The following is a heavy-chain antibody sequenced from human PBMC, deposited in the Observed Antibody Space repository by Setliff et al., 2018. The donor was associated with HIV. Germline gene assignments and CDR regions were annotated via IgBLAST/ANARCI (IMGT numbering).Heavy chain of an antibody. J-gene: IGHJ4*02. CDR2: IYYHGST. Sequence: SETLSLTCTVSGGSISSTNYFWGWIRQPPGKGLEWIGTIYYHGSTYYNPPLKSRVTISIDTSKSQFSLQLTSVTAADTAVYYCVNPSGAMGDFDSWGQGTLVTVSS. V-gene: IGHV4-39*01. D-gene: IGHD3-16*01. CDR1: GGSISSTNYF. CDR3: VNPSGAMGDFDS.